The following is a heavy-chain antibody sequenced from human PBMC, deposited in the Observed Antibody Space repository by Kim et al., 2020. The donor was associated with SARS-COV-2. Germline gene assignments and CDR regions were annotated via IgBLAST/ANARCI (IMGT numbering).Heavy chain of an antibody. CDR1: GGSISSYY. Sequence: SETLSLTCTVSGGSISSYYWSWIRQPPGKGLEWIGYIYYSGSTNYNPSLKSRVTISVDTSKNQFSLKLSSVTAADTAVYYCARDRQGGASVAGFDYWGQG. J-gene: IGHJ4*02. D-gene: IGHD6-19*01. V-gene: IGHV4-59*01. CDR2: IYYSGST. CDR3: ARDRQGGASVAGFDY.